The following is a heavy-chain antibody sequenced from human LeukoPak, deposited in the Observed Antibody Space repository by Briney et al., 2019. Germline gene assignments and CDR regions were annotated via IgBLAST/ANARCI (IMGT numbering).Heavy chain of an antibody. J-gene: IGHJ4*02. Sequence: GGSLRLSCAASGFTFSNYAMNWVRQAPGKGLEWVSAISGSGGSTYYADSVKGRFTISRDNSKNTLYLQMNSLRAEDTAVYYCAKDQPTMIVVVIRLDYWGQGTLVTVSS. CDR3: AKDQPTMIVVVIRLDY. CDR1: GFTFSNYA. V-gene: IGHV3-23*01. D-gene: IGHD3-22*01. CDR2: ISGSGGST.